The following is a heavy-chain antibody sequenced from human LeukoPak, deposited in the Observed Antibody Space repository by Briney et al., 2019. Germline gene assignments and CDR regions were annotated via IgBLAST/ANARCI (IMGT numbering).Heavy chain of an antibody. CDR3: ARGSSSAFDY. J-gene: IGHJ4*02. V-gene: IGHV3-7*01. CDR1: GFTFSYYW. D-gene: IGHD6-6*01. Sequence: PGGSLRLSCAASGFTFSYYWMNWVRQAPGEGLEWVANINEDGSEKYYVDSVKGRFTISRDNAKNSLYLQMNSLRAEGTAVYYCARGSSSAFDYWGQGTLVTVSS. CDR2: INEDGSEK.